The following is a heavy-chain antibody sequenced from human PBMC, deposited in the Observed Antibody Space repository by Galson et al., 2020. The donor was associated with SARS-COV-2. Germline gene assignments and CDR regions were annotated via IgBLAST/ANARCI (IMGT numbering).Heavy chain of an antibody. J-gene: IGHJ6*03. D-gene: IGHD4-17*01. CDR2: IDPSDSYT. Sequence: KIGESLKISCKGSGYSFTSYWISWVRQMPGKGLEWMGRIDPSDSYTNYSPSFQGHVTISADKSISTAYLQWSSLKASDTAMYYCARTTTTVTTYYYMDVCGKGTTVTVSS. V-gene: IGHV5-10-1*01. CDR3: ARTTTTVTTYYYMDV. CDR1: GYSFTSYW.